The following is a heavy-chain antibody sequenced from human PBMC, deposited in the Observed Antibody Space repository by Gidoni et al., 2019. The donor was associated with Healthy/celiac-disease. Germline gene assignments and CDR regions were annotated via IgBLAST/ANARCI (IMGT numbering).Heavy chain of an antibody. CDR1: GCSISRSSYY. CDR3: ATYYYDSSGQYNWFDP. CDR2: IYYSGST. Sequence: QLQLQESGPGLVKPSETLSLTCTVSGCSISRSSYYWGWIRQPPGKGLEWIGSIYYSGSTYYNPSLKSRVTISVDTSKNQFSLKLSSVTAADTAVYYCATYYYDSSGQYNWFDPWGQGTLVTVSS. V-gene: IGHV4-39*01. J-gene: IGHJ5*02. D-gene: IGHD3-22*01.